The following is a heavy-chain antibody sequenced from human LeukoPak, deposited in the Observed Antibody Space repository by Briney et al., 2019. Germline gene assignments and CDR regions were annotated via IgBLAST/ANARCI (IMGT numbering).Heavy chain of an antibody. V-gene: IGHV3-30*18. CDR3: AKDLGDGSGPDY. Sequence: GRPLRLSCAASGFTFSSYGMHWVRRAPGKGLEWVAVISYDGSNKYYADSVKGRFTISRDNSKNTLYLQMNSLRAEDTAVYYCAKDLGDGSGPDYWGQGTLVTVSS. J-gene: IGHJ4*02. CDR2: ISYDGSNK. CDR1: GFTFSSYG. D-gene: IGHD3-10*01.